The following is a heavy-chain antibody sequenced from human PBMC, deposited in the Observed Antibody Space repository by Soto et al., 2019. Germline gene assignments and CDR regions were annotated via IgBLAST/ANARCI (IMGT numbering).Heavy chain of an antibody. J-gene: IGHJ4*02. Sequence: QITLNESGPPVVKPTETLTLTCTFSGFSLTTSGVGVGWVRQSPGKAPEWLAFIYWDDDKRYSTSLKSRLTITKDTSKNQVVLTMANVEPADTATYYCAHRVLRAVFGLVTTTAIYFDFWGQGTPVVVSS. CDR3: AHRVLRAVFGLVTTTAIYFDF. D-gene: IGHD3-3*01. CDR2: IYWDDDK. CDR1: GFSLTTSGVG. V-gene: IGHV2-5*02.